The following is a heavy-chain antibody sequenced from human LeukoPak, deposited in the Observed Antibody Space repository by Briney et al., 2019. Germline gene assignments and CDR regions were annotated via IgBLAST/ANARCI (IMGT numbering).Heavy chain of an antibody. J-gene: IGHJ4*02. CDR2: ISAYNGNT. V-gene: IGHV1-18*01. CDR1: GYTFTSYG. Sequence: ASVKVSCKASGYTFTSYGISWVRQAPGQGLEWMGWISAYNGNTTYAQKLQGRVTMTTDTSTSTAYMELRSLRSDDTAVYYCARDPDIVVVPAAADYWGQGTLVTVSS. D-gene: IGHD2-2*01. CDR3: ARDPDIVVVPAAADY.